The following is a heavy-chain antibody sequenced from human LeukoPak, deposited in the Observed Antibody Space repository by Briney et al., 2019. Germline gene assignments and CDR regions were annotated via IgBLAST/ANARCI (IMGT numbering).Heavy chain of an antibody. D-gene: IGHD5-12*01. Sequence: SETLSLTCTVSGGSISSGGYYWSWIRQHPGKGLEWIGYIYYSGSTYYNPSLKSRVTISVDTSKNQFSLKLSSVTAADTAVYYCASGYSGYDSSSKWFDPWGQGTLVTVSS. CDR3: ASGYSGYDSSSKWFDP. CDR2: IYYSGST. J-gene: IGHJ5*02. CDR1: GGSISSGGYY. V-gene: IGHV4-31*03.